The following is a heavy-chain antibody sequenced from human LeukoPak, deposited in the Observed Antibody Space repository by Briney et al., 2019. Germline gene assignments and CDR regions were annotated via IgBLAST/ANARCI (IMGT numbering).Heavy chain of an antibody. CDR3: ARDRGRYSSSSGPNY. CDR1: GFNFNIYT. J-gene: IGHJ4*02. V-gene: IGHV3-23*01. Sequence: GGSLRLSCAASGFNFNIYTMSWVRQAQGKGLEWISAVGSGGTRYYADSVKGRFTISRDNSKNTLYLQMNSLRAEDTAVYYCARDRGRYSSSSGPNYWGQGTLVTVSS. D-gene: IGHD6-6*01. CDR2: VGSGGTR.